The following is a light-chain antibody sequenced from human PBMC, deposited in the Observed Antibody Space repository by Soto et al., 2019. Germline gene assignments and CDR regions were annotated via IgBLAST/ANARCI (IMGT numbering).Light chain of an antibody. V-gene: IGKV1-39*01. CDR1: QSINSY. J-gene: IGKJ1*01. CDR3: QQSYSTPPT. CDR2: AAS. Sequence: DIQMTQSPSSLSASVGDRVTITCRASQSINSYLNWYQQTPGKAPKLLIYAASSLQSGVPSRFSGSGSGTEFTITISSLQPDDFATYYCQQSYSTPPTFGQGPKVEIK.